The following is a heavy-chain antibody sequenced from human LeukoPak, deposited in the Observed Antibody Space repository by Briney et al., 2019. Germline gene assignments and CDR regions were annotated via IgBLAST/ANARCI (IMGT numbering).Heavy chain of an antibody. CDR1: GDSVSSDSAA. D-gene: IGHD4-11*01. CDR2: TYYRSKWLS. V-gene: IGHV6-1*01. Sequence: SQTLSLTCAISGDSVSSDSAAWNWIRQSPSRGLEWLERTYYRSKWLSDFALSVKSRMTINADTSKNQFSLQLTSVTPEDTAVYYCARKGTVTTPFDYWGQGILVTVSS. CDR3: ARKGTVTTPFDY. J-gene: IGHJ4*02.